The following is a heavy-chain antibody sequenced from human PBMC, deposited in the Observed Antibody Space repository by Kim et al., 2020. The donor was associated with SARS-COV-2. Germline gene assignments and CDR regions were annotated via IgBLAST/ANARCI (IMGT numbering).Heavy chain of an antibody. V-gene: IGHV3-23*01. Sequence: GGSLRLSCAASGFTFSSYAMAWVRQAPGKGLEWVSFISGNGGTTYHADSVKGRFTISRDISKNTLYLQMNSLRVDDPALYYCARGQSGGLDYWGQGTLV. CDR3: ARGQSGGLDY. CDR2: ISGNGGTT. J-gene: IGHJ4*02. CDR1: GFTFSSYA.